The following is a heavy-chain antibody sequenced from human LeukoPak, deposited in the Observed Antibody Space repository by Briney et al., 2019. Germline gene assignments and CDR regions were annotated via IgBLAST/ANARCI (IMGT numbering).Heavy chain of an antibody. J-gene: IGHJ4*02. V-gene: IGHV3-23*01. D-gene: IGHD2-15*01. Sequence: GGSLRLSCAASGFTFSTYAMSWVRQAPGKGLEWVSGFSDGGDYTYYADSVKGRFTISRDNSKNTLYLQMNSLRADDTAVYHCAKEKKSGGWPIDYWGQGALVTVSS. CDR1: GFTFSTYA. CDR2: FSDGGDYT. CDR3: AKEKKSGGWPIDY.